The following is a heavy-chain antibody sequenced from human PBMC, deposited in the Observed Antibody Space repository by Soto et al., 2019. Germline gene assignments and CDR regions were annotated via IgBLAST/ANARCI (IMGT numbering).Heavy chain of an antibody. CDR3: ARAGRYSYGYEWLDY. D-gene: IGHD5-18*01. CDR2: IYSGGNT. J-gene: IGHJ4*02. V-gene: IGHV3-53*01. CDR1: GFTVSSNY. Sequence: VQLVESGGGVVQPGRSLRLSCAASGFTVSSNYMTWVRQAPGKGLEWVSIIYSGGNTYYADSVKGRFTISRDNSKNTLYLQMNSLRAEDTAVYYCARAGRYSYGYEWLDYWGQGTRVTVSS.